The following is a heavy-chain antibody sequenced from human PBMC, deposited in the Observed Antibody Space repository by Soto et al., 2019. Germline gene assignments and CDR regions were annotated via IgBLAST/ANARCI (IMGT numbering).Heavy chain of an antibody. V-gene: IGHV1-8*01. CDR1: GYTFTSYD. CDR3: ARDFHSAYYYDSSGYYFSAAFDI. D-gene: IGHD3-22*01. J-gene: IGHJ3*02. CDR2: MNPNSGNT. Sequence: ASVKVSCKASGYTFTSYDINWVRQAIGQGLEWMGWMNPNSGNTGYAQKFQGRVTMTRNTSISTAYMELSSLRSEDTAVYYCARDFHSAYYYDSSGYYFSAAFDIWGQGTMVTVSS.